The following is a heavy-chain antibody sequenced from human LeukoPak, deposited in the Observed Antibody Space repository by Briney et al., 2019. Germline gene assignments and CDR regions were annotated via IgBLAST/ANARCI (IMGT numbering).Heavy chain of an antibody. CDR3: ARESGSTSWDAFDI. V-gene: IGHV3-11*01. Sequence: GGSLRLSCAASGFTFSDYYMSWIRQAPGKGLEWVSYISSSGSTIYYADSVKGRFTISRDNAKNSLYLQMNSLRAEDTAVYYCARESGSTSWDAFDIWGQGTMVTVSS. CDR2: ISSSGSTI. J-gene: IGHJ3*02. CDR1: GFTFSDYY. D-gene: IGHD2-2*01.